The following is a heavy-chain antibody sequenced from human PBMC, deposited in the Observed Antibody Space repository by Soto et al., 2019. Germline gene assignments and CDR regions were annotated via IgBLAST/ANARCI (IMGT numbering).Heavy chain of an antibody. J-gene: IGHJ2*01. CDR3: AKGRDTAMVTEGDWYFDL. V-gene: IGHV3-30*18. D-gene: IGHD5-18*01. CDR1: GFTFSSYG. Sequence: QVQLVESGGGVVQPGRSLRLSCAASGFTFSSYGMHWVRQAPGKGLEWVAVISYDGSNKYYADSVKGRFTISRDNSKNKLYLQINSLRAEDTAVYYCAKGRDTAMVTEGDWYFDLWGRGTLVTVSS. CDR2: ISYDGSNK.